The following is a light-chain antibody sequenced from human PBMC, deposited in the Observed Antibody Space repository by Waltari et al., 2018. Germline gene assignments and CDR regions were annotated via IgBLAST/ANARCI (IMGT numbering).Light chain of an antibody. V-gene: IGLV1-40*01. CDR3: QSYDSSLSGYV. CDR2: GNR. J-gene: IGLJ1*01. CDR1: SSNIGAGYD. Sequence: QSVLTQPPSVSGAPGQRVTISCTGSSSNIGAGYDVYWYQQLPGTGPKLSIYGNRHRPSGVPDRFSGSKSGTSASLAITGLQAEDEADYYCQSYDSSLSGYVFGTGTKVTVL.